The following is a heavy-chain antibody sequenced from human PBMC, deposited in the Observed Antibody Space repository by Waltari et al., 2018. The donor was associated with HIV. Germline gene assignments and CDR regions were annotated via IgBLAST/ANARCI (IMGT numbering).Heavy chain of an antibody. V-gene: IGHV4-39*01. J-gene: IGHJ6*02. D-gene: IGHD3-3*01. CDR1: GGSISGNRHY. CDR3: ARVSAWFHLEGGDV. CDR2: IYYSGNT. Sequence: QLQLQESGPGLVKPSETLSLTCSVSGGSISGNRHYWGWIRQPPGKGLEWIGSIYYSGNTYYKSSLQSRITISLDRYKILFSLNLRSVTAADTAVYYCARVSAWFHLEGGDVWGQGTTVTVSS.